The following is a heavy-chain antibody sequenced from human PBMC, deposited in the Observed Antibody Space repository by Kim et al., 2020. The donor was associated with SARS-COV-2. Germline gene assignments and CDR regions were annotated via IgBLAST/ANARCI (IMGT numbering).Heavy chain of an antibody. J-gene: IGHJ4*02. CDR2: ISYDGSNK. V-gene: IGHV3-30*18. Sequence: GGSLRLSCAASGFTFSSYGMHWVRQAPGKGLEWVAVISYDGSNKYYADSVKGRFTISRDNSKNTLYLQMNSLRAEDTAVYYCAKGVGTGYWGQGTLVTVSS. CDR1: GFTFSSYG. CDR3: AKGVGTGY. D-gene: IGHD2-8*02.